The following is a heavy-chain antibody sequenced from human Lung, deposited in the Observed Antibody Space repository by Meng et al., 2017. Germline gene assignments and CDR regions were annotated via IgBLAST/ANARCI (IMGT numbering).Heavy chain of an antibody. CDR2: INHSGST. Sequence: QVQLQQWGASLLKPSVTLSLTCVVSGGSFSDYYWSWIRQPPGKGLEWIGEINHSGSTNYNPSLESRATISVDTSQNNLSLKLSSVTAADSAVYYCARGPTTMAHDFDYWGQGTLVTVSS. CDR1: GGSFSDYY. V-gene: IGHV4-34*01. D-gene: IGHD4-11*01. CDR3: ARGPTTMAHDFDY. J-gene: IGHJ4*02.